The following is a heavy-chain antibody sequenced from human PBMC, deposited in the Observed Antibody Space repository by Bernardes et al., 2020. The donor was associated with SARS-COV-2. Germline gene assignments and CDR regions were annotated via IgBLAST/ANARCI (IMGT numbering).Heavy chain of an antibody. CDR1: GSSIIGSNW. V-gene: IGHV4-28*01. J-gene: IGHJ3*02. Sequence: SETLSLTCVVSGSSIIGSNWWGWIRQPPGKGLEWIGYIYYSGSTYYNPSLKSRVTMSVDTSKNHFSMKLTSVTAVDTALYYCTRRDRNAFDIWGQGTMVTVSS. CDR3: TRRDRNAFDI. CDR2: IYYSGST.